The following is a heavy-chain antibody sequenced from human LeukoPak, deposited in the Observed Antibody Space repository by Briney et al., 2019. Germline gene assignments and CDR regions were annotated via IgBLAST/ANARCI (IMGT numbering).Heavy chain of an antibody. CDR2: ISSSGSTI. CDR3: ARGGSQQNYYYNYMDV. Sequence: GGSLRLSCAASGFTFSDYYMSWIRQAPGKGLEWVSYISSSGSTIYYADSAKGRFTISRDNAKNSLYLQMNSLRAEDTAVYYCARGGSQQNYYYNYMDVWGKGTTVTVSS. V-gene: IGHV3-11*04. CDR1: GFTFSDYY. J-gene: IGHJ6*03. D-gene: IGHD1-26*01.